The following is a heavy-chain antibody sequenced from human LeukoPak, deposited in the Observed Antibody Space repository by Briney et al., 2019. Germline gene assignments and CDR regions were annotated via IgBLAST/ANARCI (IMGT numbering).Heavy chain of an antibody. CDR1: GYTFTGYY. Sequence: ASVMVSCKASGYTFTGYYMHWVRQAPGQGLEWMGWINPNSGGTNYAQKFQGRVTMTRDTSISTAYMELSRLRSDDTAVYYCARGYDTSGYYYVGYWGQGTLVTVSS. D-gene: IGHD3-22*01. CDR2: INPNSGGT. CDR3: ARGYDTSGYYYVGY. V-gene: IGHV1-2*02. J-gene: IGHJ4*02.